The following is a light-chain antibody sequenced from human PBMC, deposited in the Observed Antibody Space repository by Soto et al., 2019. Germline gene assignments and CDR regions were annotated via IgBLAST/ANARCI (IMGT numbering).Light chain of an antibody. V-gene: IGKV3-11*01. CDR2: DAS. Sequence: EIELTQSPATLSLSPGERATLSCRASQSVSVYLAWYQQKPGQAPRILISDASDRAAGVPVRFSGSWSGTDCTLTISSLEPEDVAVYFCQQRNDWPWTFGQGTKVDIK. CDR1: QSVSVY. CDR3: QQRNDWPWT. J-gene: IGKJ1*01.